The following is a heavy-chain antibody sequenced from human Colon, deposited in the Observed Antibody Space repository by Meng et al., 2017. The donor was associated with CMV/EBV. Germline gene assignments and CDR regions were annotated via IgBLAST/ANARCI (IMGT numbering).Heavy chain of an antibody. Sequence: GGSLRLSCTASGFTFGDFAMHWVRQAPGKGLEWVSLIVWDGDNKYYGDFVKGRFTISRDNSKNSLYLQMNNLRAEDTALYYCAKDAVHSGTYIDFWGQGTLVTVSS. CDR2: IVWDGDNK. D-gene: IGHD1-26*01. V-gene: IGHV3-43D*04. CDR1: GFTFGDFA. CDR3: AKDAVHSGTYIDF. J-gene: IGHJ4*02.